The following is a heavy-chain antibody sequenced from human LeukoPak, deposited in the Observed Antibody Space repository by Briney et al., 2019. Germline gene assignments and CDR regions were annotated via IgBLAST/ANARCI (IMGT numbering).Heavy chain of an antibody. J-gene: IGHJ1*01. V-gene: IGHV3-23*01. Sequence: GGSLRLSCAASGFPFSTYAMGWVRQAPGKGLEWVSAISGGGDNTYYADSVKGRFTISRDNSKNTLYLQMNSLRAEDTAVYYCAKKSGYYDSSGYYYPGGFQHWGQGTLVIVSS. D-gene: IGHD3-22*01. CDR3: AKKSGYYDSSGYYYPGGFQH. CDR1: GFPFSTYA. CDR2: ISGGGDNT.